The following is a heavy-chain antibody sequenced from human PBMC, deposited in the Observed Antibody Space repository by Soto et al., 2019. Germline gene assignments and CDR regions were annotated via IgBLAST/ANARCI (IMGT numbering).Heavy chain of an antibody. V-gene: IGHV1-2*04. Sequence: ASVKVSCKASGYTFTGYYMHCVRPPPGKGLEWRGWINPNGGSTNYAQKFQGWVTMTRDTSISPAYMELSRLRSDDTAVYYCARGPKPTYYDYIWGSYRESAEYFQHWGQGTLVTVSS. CDR3: ARGPKPTYYDYIWGSYRESAEYFQH. J-gene: IGHJ1*01. CDR1: GYTFTGYY. CDR2: INPNGGST. D-gene: IGHD3-16*02.